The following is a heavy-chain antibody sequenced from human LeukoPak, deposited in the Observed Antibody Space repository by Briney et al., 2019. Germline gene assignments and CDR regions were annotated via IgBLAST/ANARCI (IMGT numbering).Heavy chain of an antibody. CDR2: ISSSGSTI. Sequence: GGSLRLSCAASGFTFSDYYMSWIRQAPGKGLEWVSYISSSGSTIYYADSVKGRFTISRDNAKNTLYLQMNSLRAEDTAVYYCAKIKGAGIAAAGTGAFDIWGQGTMVTVSS. CDR1: GFTFSDYY. J-gene: IGHJ3*02. CDR3: AKIKGAGIAAAGTGAFDI. D-gene: IGHD6-13*01. V-gene: IGHV3-11*04.